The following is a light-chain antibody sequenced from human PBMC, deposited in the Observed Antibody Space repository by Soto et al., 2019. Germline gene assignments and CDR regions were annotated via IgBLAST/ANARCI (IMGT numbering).Light chain of an antibody. CDR3: ATWDDSLV. Sequence: QAVVTQPPSASGTPGQRVTISCSVSSSNIGSFSVSWYQQLPATAPKLVIYRNNQRPSGVPDRFSGSKSGTSASLAISGLRSEDEADYYCATWDDSLVFGGGTKVTVL. V-gene: IGLV1-47*01. CDR1: SSNIGSFS. J-gene: IGLJ2*01. CDR2: RNN.